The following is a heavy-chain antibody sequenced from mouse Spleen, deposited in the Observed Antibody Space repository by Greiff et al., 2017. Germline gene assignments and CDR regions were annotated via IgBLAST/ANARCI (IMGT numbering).Heavy chain of an antibody. V-gene: IGHV5-17*01. CDR3: ARDMITDAMDY. J-gene: IGHJ4*01. Sequence: EVQVVESGGGLVKPGGSLKLSCAASGFTFSDYGMHWVRQAPEKGLEWVAYISSGSSTIYYADTVKGRFTISRDNAKNTLFLQMTSLRSEDTAMYYCARDMITDAMDYWGQGTSVTVSS. CDR1: GFTFSDYG. D-gene: IGHD2-4*01. CDR2: ISSGSSTI.